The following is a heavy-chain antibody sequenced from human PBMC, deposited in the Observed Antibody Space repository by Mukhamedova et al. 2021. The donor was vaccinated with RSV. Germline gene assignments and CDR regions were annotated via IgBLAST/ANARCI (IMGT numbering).Heavy chain of an antibody. J-gene: IGHJ4*02. V-gene: IGHV3-53*01. D-gene: IGHD5-24*01. CDR3: AKAPPMAY. Sequence: VRQAPGKGLEWVSGIYSGDNTYHADAVKGRFTISRDKSTNTLYLQMNSLRAEDTAVYYCAKAPPMAYWGQGSLVTVSP. CDR2: IYSGDNT.